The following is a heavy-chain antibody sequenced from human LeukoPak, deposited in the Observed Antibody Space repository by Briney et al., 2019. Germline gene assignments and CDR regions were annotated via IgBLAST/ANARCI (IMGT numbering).Heavy chain of an antibody. CDR2: INPNSGGT. J-gene: IGHJ5*02. CDR1: GYTFTGYY. V-gene: IGHV1-2*02. CDR3: ARVRFGELYNWFDP. Sequence: GASVKVSCKASGYTFTGYYMHWVRQAPGQGLEWMGWINPNSGGTNYAQKLQGRVTMTRDTSISTAYMELSRLRSDDTAVYYCARVRFGELYNWFDPWGQGTLVTVSS. D-gene: IGHD3-10*01.